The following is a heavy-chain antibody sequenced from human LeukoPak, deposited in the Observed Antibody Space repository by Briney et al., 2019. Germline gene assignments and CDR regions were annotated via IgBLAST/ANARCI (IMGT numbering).Heavy chain of an antibody. D-gene: IGHD3-10*01. V-gene: IGHV4-61*02. CDR2: NHTSRNT. CDR3: ARGQSGVRGANVPNLMGFDP. J-gene: IGHJ5*02. Sequence: PSQTLSLICTVCGLPISRGSYYWSWIRQPAGKGLEWIERNHTSRNTNYSPSLKSRVPMSIDTSKNQISLILSSVTAADTAVYFCARGQSGVRGANVPNLMGFDPWGQGTLVIVSS. CDR1: GLPISRGSYY.